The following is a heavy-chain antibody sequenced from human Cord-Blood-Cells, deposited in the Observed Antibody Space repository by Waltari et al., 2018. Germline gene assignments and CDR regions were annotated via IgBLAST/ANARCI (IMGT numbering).Heavy chain of an antibody. D-gene: IGHD6-13*01. J-gene: IGHJ2*01. Sequence: QVQLVQSGDEVKKPGYSVKVSRKASGGTFSRYAISWVRQAPGQGLEWMRGIIPIFGTANYAQKFQGRVTITADESSSTAYMELSSLRSEDTAVYYCARGCSWGMRNWYCDLWGRGTLVTVSS. V-gene: IGHV1-69*01. CDR3: ARGCSWGMRNWYCDL. CDR1: GGTFSRYA. CDR2: IIPIFGTA.